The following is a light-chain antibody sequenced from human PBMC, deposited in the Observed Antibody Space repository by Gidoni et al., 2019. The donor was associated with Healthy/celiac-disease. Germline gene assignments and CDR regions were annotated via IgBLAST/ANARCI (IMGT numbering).Light chain of an antibody. Sequence: DIQMTQSPSSLSASVGDRVTITCRASQSISSYLNWYQQKPGKAPKLLIYAASSLQSGVPSRFSCSGSGTDFTLTISILQPEDFATYYCQQSYSTPPFTFGPGTKVDIK. CDR2: AAS. CDR1: QSISSY. J-gene: IGKJ3*01. V-gene: IGKV1-39*01. CDR3: QQSYSTPPFT.